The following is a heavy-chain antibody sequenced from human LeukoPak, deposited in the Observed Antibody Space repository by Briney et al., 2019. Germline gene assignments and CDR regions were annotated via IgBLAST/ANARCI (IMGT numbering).Heavy chain of an antibody. Sequence: ASVKVSCKASGYTFTGYYMPWVRQAPGQGLEWMGRINPNSGGTNYAQKFQGRVTMTRDTSISTAYMELSRLRSDDTAVYYCARGLGTAMVNFDYWGQGTLVTVSS. CDR2: INPNSGGT. CDR1: GYTFTGYY. V-gene: IGHV1-2*06. CDR3: ARGLGTAMVNFDY. D-gene: IGHD5-18*01. J-gene: IGHJ4*02.